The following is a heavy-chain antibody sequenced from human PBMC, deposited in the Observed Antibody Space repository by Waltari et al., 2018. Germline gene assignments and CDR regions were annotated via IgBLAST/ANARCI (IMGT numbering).Heavy chain of an antibody. D-gene: IGHD3-22*01. CDR2: ISGSGGST. Sequence: EVQLVESGGGLVKPGGSLRLSCAASGFTFSNAWMSWVRQAPGKGLEWVSAISGSGGSTYYADSVKGRFTISRDNSKNTLYLQMNSLRAEDTAVYYCAKDWDYYDSSGYFDYWGQGTLVTVSS. V-gene: IGHV3-23*04. CDR3: AKDWDYYDSSGYFDY. CDR1: GFTFSNAW. J-gene: IGHJ4*02.